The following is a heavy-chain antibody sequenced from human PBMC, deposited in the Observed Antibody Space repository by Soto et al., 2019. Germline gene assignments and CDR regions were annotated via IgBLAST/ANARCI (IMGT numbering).Heavy chain of an antibody. V-gene: IGHV3-9*01. D-gene: IGHD2-21*01. CDR3: ARCKQKVMHCAMDV. Sequence: EVQLVESGGGLVQPGRSLRLSCAASGFTFDDYAMHWVRQAPGKGLEWVSGISWNSGSLGYGDSVKGRFTISRDNSKNTLYLQLNRLRGEDTAIYYCARCKQKVMHCAMDVWGQGATVTV. CDR2: ISWNSGSL. CDR1: GFTFDDYA. J-gene: IGHJ6*02.